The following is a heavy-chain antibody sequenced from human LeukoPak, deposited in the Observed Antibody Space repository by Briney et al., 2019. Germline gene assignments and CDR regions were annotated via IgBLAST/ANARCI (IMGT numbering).Heavy chain of an antibody. Sequence: ASVKVSCKASGYTFTGYYIHWVRQAPGQRLEWMGWINPHSGGTNYAQKFQGGGTMTRDTSITTAYMELSSLRSDDTAVYYCARDVGEYCSSTNCYASHYWGQGTLVTVSS. CDR3: ARDVGEYCSSTNCYASHY. D-gene: IGHD2-2*01. CDR1: GYTFTGYY. V-gene: IGHV1-2*02. J-gene: IGHJ4*02. CDR2: INPHSGGT.